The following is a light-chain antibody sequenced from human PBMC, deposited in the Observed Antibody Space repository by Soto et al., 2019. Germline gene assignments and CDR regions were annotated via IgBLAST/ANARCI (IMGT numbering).Light chain of an antibody. CDR3: SSYAGSNNVV. Sequence: QSVLTQPPSASGFPGQSVTISCTGTSSDVGYYDYVSWYQQHPGKAPKLVIYEVTKRPSGVPDRVSASKSGNTASLTVSGLRAEDEADYYCSSYAGSNNVVFGPGTKVTVL. CDR2: EVT. CDR1: SSDVGYYDY. J-gene: IGLJ1*01. V-gene: IGLV2-8*01.